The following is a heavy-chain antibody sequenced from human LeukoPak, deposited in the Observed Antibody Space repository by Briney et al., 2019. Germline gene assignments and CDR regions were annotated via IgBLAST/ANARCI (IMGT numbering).Heavy chain of an antibody. CDR3: ARGSDVSDY. J-gene: IGHJ4*02. V-gene: IGHV3-7*04. CDR1: GFTFDSYW. D-gene: IGHD2-15*01. CDR2: IKQDGNEK. Sequence: PGGSLRLSCAASGFTFDSYWMSWVRQAPGKGLEWVANIKQDGNEKYYVDSVKGRFTIYRDNAKNSLYLQMNSLRAEDTAVYYCARGSDVSDYWGQGTLVTVSS.